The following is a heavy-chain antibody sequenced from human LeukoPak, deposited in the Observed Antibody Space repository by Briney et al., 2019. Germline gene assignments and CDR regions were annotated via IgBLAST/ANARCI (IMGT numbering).Heavy chain of an antibody. J-gene: IGHJ3*02. V-gene: IGHV1-2*02. CDR1: GYTFTGNF. CDR3: ARSPSNSGDAFEN. D-gene: IGHD1-26*01. Sequence: GASVKVSCKASGYTFTGNFLHWVRQAPGQGLEWMGWINPNSGATNYVQKFQGRVTMTRDTSISTAYMELSRLRSDDTAVYYCARSPSNSGDAFENWGQGTMVTVSS. CDR2: INPNSGAT.